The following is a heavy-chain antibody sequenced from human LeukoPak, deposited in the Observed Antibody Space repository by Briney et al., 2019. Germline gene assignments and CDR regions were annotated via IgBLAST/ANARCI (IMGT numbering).Heavy chain of an antibody. CDR2: INPNSGGT. CDR1: GYTFTGYY. V-gene: IGHV1-2*02. CDR3: ARVAVAGRGPVGYFDY. D-gene: IGHD6-19*01. Sequence: GASVKVSCKASGYTFTGYYMHWVRQAPGQGLEWMGWINPNSGGTNYAQKFQGGVTMTRDTSISTAYMELSRLRSDDTAVYYCARVAVAGRGPVGYFDYWGQGTLVTVSS. J-gene: IGHJ4*02.